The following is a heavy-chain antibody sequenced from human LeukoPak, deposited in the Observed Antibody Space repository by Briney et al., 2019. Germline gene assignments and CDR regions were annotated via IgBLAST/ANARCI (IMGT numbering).Heavy chain of an antibody. CDR3: AKSRIGFSGQLDH. CDR1: GFTFSTYG. CDR2: ISSSRDSI. Sequence: GGPLRLSCAASGFTFSTYGMIWVRQAPGKGLEWLSYISSSRDSIKYADSVKGRFTSSRDNAKNSLYLQMNSLRAEDTAVYYCAKSRIGFSGQLDHWGQGALITVSS. J-gene: IGHJ4*02. V-gene: IGHV3-48*04. D-gene: IGHD5-12*01.